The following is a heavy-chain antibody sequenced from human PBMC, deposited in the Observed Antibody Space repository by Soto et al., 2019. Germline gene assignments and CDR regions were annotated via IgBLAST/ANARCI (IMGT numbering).Heavy chain of an antibody. CDR3: AVHSHETQYYYYGMDV. V-gene: IGHV3-30*03. J-gene: IGHJ6*02. CDR2: ISYDGSNK. CDR1: GFTFSSYG. D-gene: IGHD1-1*01. Sequence: GSLRLSCAASGFTFSSYGMHWVRQAPGKGLEWVAVISYDGSNKYYADSVKGRFTISRDNSKNTLYLQMNSLRAEDTAVYYCAVHSHETQYYYYGMDVWGQGTTVTVSS.